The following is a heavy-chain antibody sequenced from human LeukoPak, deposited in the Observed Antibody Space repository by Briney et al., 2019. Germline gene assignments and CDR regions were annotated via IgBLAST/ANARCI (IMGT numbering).Heavy chain of an antibody. J-gene: IGHJ4*02. CDR3: AREAAVGTGGFDY. CDR1: GGSISAYY. D-gene: IGHD6-13*01. CDR2: IYNSGSA. Sequence: SETLSLTCTVSGGSISAYYWSWIWQTPGKGLEWIGYIYNSGSANYNPSLQSRVTILIDTSKKQFSLKVSSVTAADTAVYYCAREAAVGTGGFDYWGQGTLVTVSS. V-gene: IGHV4-59*01.